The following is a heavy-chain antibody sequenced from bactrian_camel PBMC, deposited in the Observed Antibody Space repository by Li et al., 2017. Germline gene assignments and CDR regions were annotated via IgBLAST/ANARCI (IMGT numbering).Heavy chain of an antibody. CDR3: AARGCWDSWSFGY. CDR1: GFSSPAGC. Sequence: HVQLVESGGGSVQAGGSLRLSCAASGFSSPAGCMAWFRQVPGKEREGVAALDSAGRIEYADSVKGRFTISKDNAKNTLYLQMNSLKPEDTAMYVCAARGCWDSWSFGYWGQGTQVTVS. V-gene: IGHV3S55*01. D-gene: IGHD6*01. J-gene: IGHJ6*01. CDR2: LDSAGRI.